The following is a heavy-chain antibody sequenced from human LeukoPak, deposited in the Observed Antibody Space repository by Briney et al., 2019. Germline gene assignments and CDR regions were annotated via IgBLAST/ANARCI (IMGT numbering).Heavy chain of an antibody. CDR2: ISYDGSNK. CDR1: GFTFSSYA. V-gene: IGHV3-30-3*01. J-gene: IGHJ5*02. CDR3: ARMNVDTAMVDELS. D-gene: IGHD5-18*01. Sequence: GGSLRLSCAASGFTFSSYAIHWVRQAPGKGLEWVAVISYDGSNKYYADSVKGRFTISRDNSKNTLYLQMNSLRAEDTAVYYCARMNVDTAMVDELSWGQGTLVTVSS.